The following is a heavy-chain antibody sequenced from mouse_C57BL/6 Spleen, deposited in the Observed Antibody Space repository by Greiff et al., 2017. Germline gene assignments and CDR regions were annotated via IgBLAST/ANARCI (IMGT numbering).Heavy chain of an antibody. D-gene: IGHD1-1*01. Sequence: EVQRVESGGGLVKPGGSLKLSCAASGFTFSSYAMSWVRQTPEKRLEWVATISDGGSYTYYPDNVKGRFTISRDNAKNNLYLQMSHLKSEDTAMYYCARAPSLLRYPYAMDDCGQGTSVTVSS. J-gene: IGHJ4*01. CDR2: ISDGGSYT. V-gene: IGHV5-4*01. CDR1: GFTFSSYA. CDR3: ARAPSLLRYPYAMDD.